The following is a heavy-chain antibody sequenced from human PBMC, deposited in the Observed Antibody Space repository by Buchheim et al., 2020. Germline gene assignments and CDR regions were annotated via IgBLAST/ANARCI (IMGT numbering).Heavy chain of an antibody. J-gene: IGHJ4*02. CDR1: GGSVSSGSYY. CDR3: ARDSYYDFWSGYYTY. V-gene: IGHV4-61*01. Sequence: QVQLQESGPGLVKPSETLSLTCTVSGGSVSSGSYYWSWIRQPPGKGLEWIGYIYYSGSTNYNPSLKSRVTISVDTSKNQFSLKLSSVTAADTAVYYCARDSYYDFWSGYYTYWGQGTL. D-gene: IGHD3-3*01. CDR2: IYYSGST.